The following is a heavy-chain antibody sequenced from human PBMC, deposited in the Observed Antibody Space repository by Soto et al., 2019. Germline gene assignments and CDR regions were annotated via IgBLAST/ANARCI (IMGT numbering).Heavy chain of an antibody. Sequence: QVQLVESGGGVVQPGRSLRLSCAASGFTFSSYGMHWVRQAPGKGLEWVAVISYDGSNNYYGDSVKGRFTISRDDSKKTLYLQMNSLRPEDTAVYHCARDGQWELLSWYLDYWGQGTLVTVSS. CDR2: ISYDGSNN. V-gene: IGHV3-30*03. CDR3: ARDGQWELLSWYLDY. J-gene: IGHJ4*02. CDR1: GFTFSSYG. D-gene: IGHD1-26*01.